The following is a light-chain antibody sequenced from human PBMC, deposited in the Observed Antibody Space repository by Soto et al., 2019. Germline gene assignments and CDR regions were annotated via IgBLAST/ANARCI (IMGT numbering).Light chain of an antibody. J-gene: IGLJ2*01. V-gene: IGLV2-14*01. CDR1: STDIGGYNY. CDR2: EVT. CDR3: SSYTNSKAYIL. Sequence: QSVLTQPASESGSPGQSITISCSGTSTDIGGYNYVSWYQQYPGKAPKLVICEVTSRPSGISDRFSGSKSGNTASLTISGLQAEDEADYFCSSYTNSKAYILFGGGTKVTVL.